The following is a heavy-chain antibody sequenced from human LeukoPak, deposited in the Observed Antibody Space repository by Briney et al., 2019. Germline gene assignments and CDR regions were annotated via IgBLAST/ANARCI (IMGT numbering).Heavy chain of an antibody. CDR3: ARSIAVARYAFDI. V-gene: IGHV3-21*01. Sequence: GGSLRLSCAASGFTFSSDSMNWVRQAPGKGLEWVSSSSSSSSYIYYADSVKGRFTISRDNAKNSLYLQMNSQRAEDTSVYYCARSIAVARYAFDIWGQGTMVTASS. J-gene: IGHJ3*02. D-gene: IGHD6-19*01. CDR2: SSSSSSYI. CDR1: GFTFSSDS.